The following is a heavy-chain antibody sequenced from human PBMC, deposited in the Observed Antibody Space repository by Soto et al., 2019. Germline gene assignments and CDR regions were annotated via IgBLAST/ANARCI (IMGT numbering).Heavy chain of an antibody. J-gene: IGHJ6*02. D-gene: IGHD3-22*01. CDR1: GFTFSSYS. V-gene: IGHV3-21*01. Sequence: GESLKISCAASGFTFSSYSMNWVRQAPGKGLEWVSSISSSSSYIYYADSVKGRFTISRDNAKNSLYLQMNSLRAEDTAVYYCASNYYDSSGYYIYYYYYGMDVWGQGTTVTVSS. CDR2: ISSSSSYI. CDR3: ASNYYDSSGYYIYYYYYGMDV.